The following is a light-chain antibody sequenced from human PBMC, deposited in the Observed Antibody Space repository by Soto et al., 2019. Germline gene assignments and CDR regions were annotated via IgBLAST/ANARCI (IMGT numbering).Light chain of an antibody. V-gene: IGKV1-5*03. J-gene: IGKJ1*01. CDR1: QIISGW. CDR2: KAS. Sequence: DIQMTQSPSTLSASVGDRVIITCRASQIISGWLAWYQQKPGIAPKLLIYKASTLQDGVPPRFSGSGFGTEFTLTISSLQPDDCGLYYCQQYDVYSTFGQGTKVDI. CDR3: QQYDVYST.